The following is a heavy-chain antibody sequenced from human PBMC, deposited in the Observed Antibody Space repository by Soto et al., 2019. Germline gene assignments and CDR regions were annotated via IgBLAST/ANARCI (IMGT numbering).Heavy chain of an antibody. CDR2: IYYSGST. D-gene: IGHD3-3*01. CDR1: GGSISSGGYY. J-gene: IGHJ4*02. CDR3: ARAYYDFWSGYRVPSIDY. V-gene: IGHV4-31*03. Sequence: LSLTCTVSGGSISSGGYYWSWIRQHPGKGLEWIGYIYYSGSTYYNPSLKSRVTISVDTSKNQFSLKLSSVTAADTAVYYCARAYYDFWSGYRVPSIDYWGQGTLVTVSS.